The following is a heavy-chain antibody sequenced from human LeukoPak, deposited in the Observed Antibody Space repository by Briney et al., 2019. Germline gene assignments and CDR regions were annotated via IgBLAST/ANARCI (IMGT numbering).Heavy chain of an antibody. CDR2: ISYDGGKK. Sequence: GGSLRLSCAASGFTFSSYGMHWVRQAPAKGPEWVAFISYDGGKKYYPDSVKGRFTISRDNSRNTLYLQINSLRPEDTAVFYCAKAPIAMTGSFFEYWGLGTLVTVSS. CDR3: AKAPIAMTGSFFEY. CDR1: GFTFSSYG. D-gene: IGHD6-19*01. J-gene: IGHJ4*02. V-gene: IGHV3-30*18.